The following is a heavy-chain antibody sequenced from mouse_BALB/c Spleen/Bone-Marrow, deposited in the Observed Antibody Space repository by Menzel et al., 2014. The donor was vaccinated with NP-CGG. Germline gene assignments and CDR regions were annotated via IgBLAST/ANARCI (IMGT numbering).Heavy chain of an antibody. V-gene: IGHV5-12-2*01. D-gene: IGHD3-1*01. CDR1: GFTFSSYS. J-gene: IGHJ4*01. Sequence: DVHLVESGGGLVQPGGSLKLSCAASGFTFSSYSLSWVRQTPAPRLEWVAYISNGGGSTYYPDTVQGRFTISRDNAKNTLYRQMSSLKSEDTAMYYCARQLGLRVDYWGQGSSVTVSS. CDR3: ARQLGLRVDY. CDR2: ISNGGGST.